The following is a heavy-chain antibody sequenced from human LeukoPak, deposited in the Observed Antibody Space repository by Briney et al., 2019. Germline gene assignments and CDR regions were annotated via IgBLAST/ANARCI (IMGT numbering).Heavy chain of an antibody. CDR3: ARGKAVAGHFDY. CDR1: GGSFSGYY. Sequence: SETLSLTCAVYGGSFSGYYWSWIRQPPGEGLEWIGEINHSGSTNYNPSLKSRVTISVDTSKNQFSLKLSSVTAADTAVYYCARGKAVAGHFDYWGQGTLVTVSS. J-gene: IGHJ4*02. V-gene: IGHV4-34*01. CDR2: INHSGST. D-gene: IGHD6-19*01.